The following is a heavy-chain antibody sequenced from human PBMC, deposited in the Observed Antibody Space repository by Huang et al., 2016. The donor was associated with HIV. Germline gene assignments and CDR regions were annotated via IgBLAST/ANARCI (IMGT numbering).Heavy chain of an antibody. CDR1: GFTFDAYT. J-gene: IGHJ4*02. CDR2: IDKDGNV. D-gene: IGHD1-26*01. CDR3: ALWDSHFDY. V-gene: IGHV3-21*02. Sequence: EVQLVDSGGGLVKPGGSLRLSCAAFGFTFDAYTMNWVRQAPGKGLEWVSSIDKDGNVHYADSVKGRFTISRDNTKNSLYLQMRSLRVEDTAVYYCALWDSHFDYWGQGTLVTVSS.